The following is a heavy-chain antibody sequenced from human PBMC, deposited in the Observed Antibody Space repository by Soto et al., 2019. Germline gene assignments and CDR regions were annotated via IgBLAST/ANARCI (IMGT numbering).Heavy chain of an antibody. J-gene: IGHJ4*02. CDR1: GYTLTSYY. V-gene: IGHV1-46*01. CDR2: INPSGGST. D-gene: IGHD3-3*01. CDR3: ARGSLTIFGVVIVYYFDY. Sequence: ASVKVSCKASGYTLTSYYMHWVRQAPGQGLEWMGIINPSGGSTSYAQKFQGRVTMTRDTSTSTVYMELSSLRSEDTAVYYCARGSLTIFGVVIVYYFDYWGQGTLVTVSS.